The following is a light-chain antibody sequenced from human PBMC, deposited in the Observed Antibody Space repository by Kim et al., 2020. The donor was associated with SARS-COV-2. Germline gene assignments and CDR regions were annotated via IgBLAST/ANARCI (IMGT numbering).Light chain of an antibody. Sequence: LSASVGARVTMTCQASQDITTSFNWYQHKPGTVPKLLIYDASSLGTGVPSRFSGTGSGTDFSLTISSLEPEDFATYYCQQFDDLVVFGPGTRLEIK. CDR3: QQFDDLVV. CDR1: QDITTS. J-gene: IGKJ5*01. CDR2: DAS. V-gene: IGKV1-33*01.